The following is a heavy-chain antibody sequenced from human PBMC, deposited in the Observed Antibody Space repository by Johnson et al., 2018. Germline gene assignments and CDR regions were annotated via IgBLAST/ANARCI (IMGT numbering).Heavy chain of an antibody. CDR1: GGTFSSYA. Sequence: QVQLVQSGAEVKKPGSSVKVSCKASGGTFSSYAISWVRQAPGQGLEWMGGIIPIFGTANYAQKFQGRVTITADESTSTAYMELSSLGSEDTGVYYCARSYSYDSCGYYPTEDAFDIWGQGTMVTVSS. CDR2: IIPIFGTA. CDR3: ARSYSYDSCGYYPTEDAFDI. J-gene: IGHJ3*02. V-gene: IGHV1-69*01. D-gene: IGHD3-22*01.